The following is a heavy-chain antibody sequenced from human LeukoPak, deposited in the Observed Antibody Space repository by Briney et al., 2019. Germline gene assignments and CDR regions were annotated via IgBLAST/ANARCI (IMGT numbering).Heavy chain of an antibody. CDR1: GGSISSSSYY. J-gene: IGHJ5*02. Sequence: SETLSLTCSVSGGSISSSSYYWSWIRQPPGKGLEWIGYIYYSGSTNYNPSLKSRVTISVDTSKNQFSLKLSSVTAADTAVYYCARKYGGNSGGWFDPWGQGTLVTVSS. V-gene: IGHV4-61*01. D-gene: IGHD4-23*01. CDR3: ARKYGGNSGGWFDP. CDR2: IYYSGST.